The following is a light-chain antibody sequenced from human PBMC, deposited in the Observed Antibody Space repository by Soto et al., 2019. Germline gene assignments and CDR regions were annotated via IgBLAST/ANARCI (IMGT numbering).Light chain of an antibody. V-gene: IGKV3-20*01. J-gene: IGKJ5*01. CDR2: SAS. CDR3: HQYDSSPPIT. Sequence: EIVLTQSPGTLSLSPGERATLSCRASQSVNSTFLAWYQQKPGQAPRLLIYSASSRATGIPDRFSGSGSGTDFTLTISRLEPEDFAVYYCHQYDSSPPITFGQGTRLEIK. CDR1: QSVNSTF.